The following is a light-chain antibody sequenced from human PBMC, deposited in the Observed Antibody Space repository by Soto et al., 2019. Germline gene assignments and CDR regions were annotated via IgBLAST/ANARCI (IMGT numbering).Light chain of an antibody. Sequence: QSVLTQPPSVSAAPGQKVTISCSGSSSNIGNNYVSWYQQLPGTAPKLLIYDNNKRPSGIPDRFSGSKSGTSATLGITGLQTGDEADYYCGTWDSSLSADWVFGGGTKATVL. J-gene: IGLJ3*02. V-gene: IGLV1-51*01. CDR3: GTWDSSLSADWV. CDR1: SSNIGNNY. CDR2: DNN.